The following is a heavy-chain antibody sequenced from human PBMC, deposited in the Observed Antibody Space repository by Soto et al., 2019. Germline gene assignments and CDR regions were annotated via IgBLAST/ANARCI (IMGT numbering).Heavy chain of an antibody. Sequence: PGGSLRLSCAASGFMFGNYAMSWVRQAPGKGLEWVSGTSGGGVTTYYADSVKGRFTISRDNSKNTLYLHMNSLRAEDTAIYYCAKLHYFVDSPDYWGQGTLVTVSS. V-gene: IGHV3-23*01. D-gene: IGHD3-10*02. CDR2: TSGGGVTT. J-gene: IGHJ4*02. CDR1: GFMFGNYA. CDR3: AKLHYFVDSPDY.